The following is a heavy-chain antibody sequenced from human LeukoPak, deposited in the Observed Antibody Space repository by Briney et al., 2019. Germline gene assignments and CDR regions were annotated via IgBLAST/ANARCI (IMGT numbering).Heavy chain of an antibody. CDR2: ISWNSGSI. CDR1: GFTFDDYA. V-gene: IGHV3-9*01. CDR3: AKGRDKYQLLSKNWFDP. D-gene: IGHD2-2*01. Sequence: GRSLRLSCAASGFTFDDYAMHWVRQAPGKGLEWVSGISWNSGSIGYADSVKGRFTISRDNAKDSLYLQMNSLRAEDTALYYCAKGRDKYQLLSKNWFDPWGQGTLVTVSS. J-gene: IGHJ5*02.